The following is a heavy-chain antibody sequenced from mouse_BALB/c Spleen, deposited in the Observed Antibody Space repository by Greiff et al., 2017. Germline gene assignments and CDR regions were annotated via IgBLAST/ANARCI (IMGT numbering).Heavy chain of an antibody. V-gene: IGHV3-2*02. CDR2: ISYSGST. Sequence: EVKLVESGPGLVKPSQSLSLTCTVTGYSITSDYAWNWIRQFPGNKLEWMGYISYSGSTSYNPSLKSRISITRDTSKNQFFLQLNSVTTEDTATYYCARQYGNYVTYWGQGTLVTVSA. CDR3: ARQYGNYVTY. CDR1: GYSITSDYA. J-gene: IGHJ3*01. D-gene: IGHD2-10*02.